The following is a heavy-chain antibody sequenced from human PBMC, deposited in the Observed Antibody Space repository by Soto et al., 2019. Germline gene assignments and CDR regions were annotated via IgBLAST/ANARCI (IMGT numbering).Heavy chain of an antibody. Sequence: SETLSLTCTVSGGSISSGGYYWSWIRQHPGKGLEWIGYIYYSGSTYYNPSLKSRVTISVDTSKNQFSLKLSSVTAADTAVYYCARGSAAAGSDYWGQGTLVTVSS. CDR1: GGSISSGGYY. J-gene: IGHJ4*02. CDR3: ARGSAAAGSDY. V-gene: IGHV4-31*03. CDR2: IYYSGST. D-gene: IGHD6-13*01.